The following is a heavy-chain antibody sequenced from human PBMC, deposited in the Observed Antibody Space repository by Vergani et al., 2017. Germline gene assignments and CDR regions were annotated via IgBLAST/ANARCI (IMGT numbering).Heavy chain of an antibody. CDR3: ARGGSTYYYGSGSPKRDYYYGMDV. J-gene: IGHJ6*02. Sequence: QVQLQESGPGLVKPSQTLSLTCTVSGGSISSGSYYWSWIRQPAGKGLEWIGRIYTSGGTNYNPSLKSRVTISVDPSKNQFSLKLSSVTAADTAVYYCARGGSTYYYGSGSPKRDYYYGMDVWGQGTTVTVSS. D-gene: IGHD3-10*01. V-gene: IGHV4-61*02. CDR1: GGSISSGSYY. CDR2: IYTSGGT.